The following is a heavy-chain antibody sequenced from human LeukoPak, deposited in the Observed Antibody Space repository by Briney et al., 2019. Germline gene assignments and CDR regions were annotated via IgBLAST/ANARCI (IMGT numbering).Heavy chain of an antibody. D-gene: IGHD3-22*01. CDR3: ARTHYYDSSGLDY. J-gene: IGHJ4*02. CDR1: GFTVSSNY. Sequence: GGSLRLSCAASGFTVSSNYMSWVRQAPGKGQEWVSVIYSGGSTYYADSVKGRFTISRDNSKNTLYLQMNSLRAEDTAVYYCARTHYYDSSGLDYWGQGTLVTVSS. CDR2: IYSGGST. V-gene: IGHV3-53*01.